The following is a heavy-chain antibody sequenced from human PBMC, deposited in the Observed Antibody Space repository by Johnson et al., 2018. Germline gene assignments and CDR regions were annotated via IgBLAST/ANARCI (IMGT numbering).Heavy chain of an antibody. CDR3: AAAGGLSGFHM. J-gene: IGHJ3*02. V-gene: IGHV3-30-3*01. CDR1: GFTFSTYA. D-gene: IGHD3-10*01. CDR2: ISYDGSNK. Sequence: QVQLVESGGGVVQPGRSLRLSCAVSGFTFSTYAIHWVRQTPGKGLEWVAVISYDGSNKNYADSVKGRFTSSRDNSKNPLYLQMSSLRVEETAGYYGAAAGGLSGFHMWGQGTMVTVSS.